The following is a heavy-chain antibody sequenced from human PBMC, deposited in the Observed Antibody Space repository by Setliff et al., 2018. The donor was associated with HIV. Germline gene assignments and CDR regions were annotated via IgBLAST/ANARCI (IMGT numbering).Heavy chain of an antibody. V-gene: IGHV4-34*10. CDR3: GRGWFDP. Sequence: KPSETLSLTCAVYSGSFSGYYWNWIRQTPGKGLEWIGTFFHTGSISYNPPLRSRVTMSVDTSENLFSLRLIFVTAADTGVYYCGRGWFDPWGQGTLVTVSS. J-gene: IGHJ5*02. D-gene: IGHD3-10*01. CDR1: SGSFSGYY. CDR2: FFHTGSI.